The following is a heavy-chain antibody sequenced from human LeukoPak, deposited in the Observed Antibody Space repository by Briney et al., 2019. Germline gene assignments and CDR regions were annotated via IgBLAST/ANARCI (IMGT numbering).Heavy chain of an antibody. CDR2: INHGGSS. J-gene: IGHJ4*02. CDR1: GVSFSDYY. CDR3: TTKYCSGGSCYFDY. V-gene: IGHV4-34*03. D-gene: IGHD2-15*01. Sequence: SETLSLTCAVYGVSFSDYYWSWIRQPPGKGLEWIGEINHGGSSDYNPSLRSRVTISVDASKNQFSLRLSSVTAEDTAVYYCTTKYCSGGSCYFDYWGQGTLVTVSS.